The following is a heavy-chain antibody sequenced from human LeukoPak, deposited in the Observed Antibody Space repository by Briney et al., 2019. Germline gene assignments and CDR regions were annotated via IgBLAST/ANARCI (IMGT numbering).Heavy chain of an antibody. CDR3: AKDLSPDGVWDIDS. CDR2: IYGNGGRM. Sequence: PGGSLRLSCAASGFTFSSYWMSWVRQAPGKGLEWVSGIYGNGGRMFYADSVKGRFTISRDNSKNTLFLYMDSLRGEDTALYYCAKDLSPDGVWDIDSWGQGTLVTVSS. J-gene: IGHJ4*02. V-gene: IGHV3-23*01. CDR1: GFTFSSYW. D-gene: IGHD4-17*01.